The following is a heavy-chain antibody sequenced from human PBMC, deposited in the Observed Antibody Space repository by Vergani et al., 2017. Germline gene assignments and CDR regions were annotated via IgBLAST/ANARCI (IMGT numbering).Heavy chain of an antibody. D-gene: IGHD6-6*01. V-gene: IGHV3-15*01. CDR2: IKSKTDGGTT. Sequence: EVQLVESGVGLVKPGGSLRLSCAASGFTFSNSWMSWVRQAPGKGLEWVGRIKSKTDGGTTDYAAPVKGRFTISRDDSKNTLYLQMNSLKTEDTAVYYCTTDPIAARPFYFDYWGQGTLVTVSS. J-gene: IGHJ4*02. CDR3: TTDPIAARPFYFDY. CDR1: GFTFSNSW.